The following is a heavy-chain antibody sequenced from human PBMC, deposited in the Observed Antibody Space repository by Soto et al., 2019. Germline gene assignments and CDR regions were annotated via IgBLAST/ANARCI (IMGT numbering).Heavy chain of an antibody. CDR1: GFTFSDYA. Sequence: VQLVESGGGVVQPGRSLRLSCAASGFTFSDYAMHWVRQAPGKGLEWVAVVSHDGISTHYADSVKGRFTISRDSSKNTVSLEMTSLRAEDTAVYYCAKGGRQWLVTSDFNYWGQGAMVTVSS. CDR3: AKGGRQWLVTSDFNY. CDR2: VSHDGIST. D-gene: IGHD6-19*01. J-gene: IGHJ4*02. V-gene: IGHV3-30*18.